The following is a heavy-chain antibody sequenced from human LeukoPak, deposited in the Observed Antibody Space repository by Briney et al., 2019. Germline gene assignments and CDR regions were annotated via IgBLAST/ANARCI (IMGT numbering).Heavy chain of an antibody. CDR1: GFTFSRHW. V-gene: IGHV3-7*01. Sequence: GGSLRLSCAGSGFTFSRHWMTWVRQAPGKGLEWVANMKEDGTQEDSADSVKGRFTISRDNAKNSLYLQMNSLRAEDTAVYYCARDRSSGYDDIWGQGTMVTVSS. CDR3: ARDRSSGYDDI. CDR2: MKEDGTQE. D-gene: IGHD5-12*01. J-gene: IGHJ3*02.